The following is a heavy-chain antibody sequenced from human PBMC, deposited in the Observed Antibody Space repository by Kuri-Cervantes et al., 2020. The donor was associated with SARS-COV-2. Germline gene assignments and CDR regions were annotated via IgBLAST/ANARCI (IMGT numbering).Heavy chain of an antibody. V-gene: IGHV4-38-2*01. J-gene: IGHJ5*02. Sequence: SETLSLTCAVSGYSISSGYYWGWIRQPPGKGLEWFGSIYHSGSTYYNPSLKSRVTISVDTSKNQFSLKLSSVTAADTAVYYCARHGYGSSHLNNWFDPWGQGTLVTVSS. CDR1: GYSISSGYY. D-gene: IGHD3-22*01. CDR2: IYHSGST. CDR3: ARHGYGSSHLNNWFDP.